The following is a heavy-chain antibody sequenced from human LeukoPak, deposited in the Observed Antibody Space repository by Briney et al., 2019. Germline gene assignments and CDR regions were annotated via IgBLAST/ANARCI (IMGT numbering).Heavy chain of an antibody. V-gene: IGHV4-4*02. Sequence: SGTLSLTCAVSGGSISSSNWWSWVRQPPGKGLEWIGEIYHSGSTNYNPSLKSRVTISVDKSKNQFSLKLSSVTAADTAVYYCARRVDSSGWRPFYYYYGMDVWGQGTTVTVSS. CDR2: IYHSGST. CDR1: GGSISSSNW. D-gene: IGHD6-19*01. J-gene: IGHJ6*02. CDR3: ARRVDSSGWRPFYYYYGMDV.